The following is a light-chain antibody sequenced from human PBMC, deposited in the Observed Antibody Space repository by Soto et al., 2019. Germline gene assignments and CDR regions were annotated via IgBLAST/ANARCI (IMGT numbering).Light chain of an antibody. CDR1: QSVSSN. J-gene: IGKJ4*01. CDR3: QQYNNWPLALT. Sequence: EIVMTQSPATLSVSPGERATLSCRASQSVSSNLAWYQQKPGQAPRLLIYGASTRATGIPARVSGSGSGTEFTLTISSLQSEDFAVYYCQQYNNWPLALTFGGWTKVEIK. V-gene: IGKV3-15*01. CDR2: GAS.